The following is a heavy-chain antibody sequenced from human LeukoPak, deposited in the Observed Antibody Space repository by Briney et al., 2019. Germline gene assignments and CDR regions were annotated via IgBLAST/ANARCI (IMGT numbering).Heavy chain of an antibody. V-gene: IGHV1-2*02. CDR1: GXTFTGYY. J-gene: IGHJ3*02. D-gene: IGHD5-12*01. CDR3: ARTDIVATADAFDI. Sequence: GASVKVSCKASGXTFTGYYMHWVRQAPGQGLEWMGWINPNSGGTNYAQKFQGRVTMTRGTSISTAYMELSRLRSDDTAVYYCARTDIVATADAFDIWGQGTMVTVSS. CDR2: INPNSGGT.